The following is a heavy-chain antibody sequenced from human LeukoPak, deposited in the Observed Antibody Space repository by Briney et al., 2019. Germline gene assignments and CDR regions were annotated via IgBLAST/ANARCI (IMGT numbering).Heavy chain of an antibody. CDR1: GFSFSDYD. J-gene: IGHJ1*01. CDR2: ISGRSSHM. Sequence: PGGSLRLSCSASGFSFSDYDMNWVRQAPGKGLEWVSAISGRSSHMYYGESVKGRFTISRDNAKNSLYLQMDSLGVEDTAVYYCGRAFPPLRTSSAGDLWGQGTLVIVSS. D-gene: IGHD3-16*01. V-gene: IGHV3-21*01. CDR3: GRAFPPLRTSSAGDL.